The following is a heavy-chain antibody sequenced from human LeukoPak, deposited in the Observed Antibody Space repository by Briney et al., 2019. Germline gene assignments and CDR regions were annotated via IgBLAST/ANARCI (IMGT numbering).Heavy chain of an antibody. CDR3: ARDSKGDYVPDAFDI. V-gene: IGHV4-30-2*01. Sequence: SETLSLTCAVSGGSISSGGHSWSWIRQPPGKGLEWIGYIYHSGSTYYNPSLKSRVTISVDRSKNQFSLKLSSVTAADTAVYYCARDSKGDYVPDAFDIWGQGTMVTVSS. J-gene: IGHJ3*02. D-gene: IGHD4-17*01. CDR2: IYHSGST. CDR1: GGSISSGGHS.